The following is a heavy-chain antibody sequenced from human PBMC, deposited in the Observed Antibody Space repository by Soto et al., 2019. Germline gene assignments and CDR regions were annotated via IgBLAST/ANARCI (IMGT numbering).Heavy chain of an antibody. J-gene: IGHJ4*02. V-gene: IGHV3-23*01. CDR1: GFTFSSYA. CDR3: AKGRITIFGVVKQFDY. CDR2: ISGSGGST. Sequence: EVQLLESGGGLVQPGGSLRLSCAASGFTFSSYAMSWVRQAPGKGLEWVSAISGSGGSTYYADSVKGRFTISRDNSKNTLYLQMNSLRAEDTAVYYCAKGRITIFGVVKQFDYWGQGTLVTVSS. D-gene: IGHD3-3*01.